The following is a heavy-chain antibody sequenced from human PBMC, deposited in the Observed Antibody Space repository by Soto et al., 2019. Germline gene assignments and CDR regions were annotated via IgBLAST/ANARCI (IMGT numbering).Heavy chain of an antibody. CDR1: GYTFSSYG. J-gene: IGHJ6*02. D-gene: IGHD3-3*01. CDR2: VSPYDGYT. CDR3: AIGRYFDCSCSPNYFFYGMNV. V-gene: IGHV1-18*01. Sequence: GASVKVSCKASGYTFSSYGINWVRQAPGQGLEWLGWVSPYDGYTNYAQILQGRVSMTTDTSTKTAYMEVRSLRSDDTAVYYCAIGRYFDCSCSPNYFFYGMNVWGQGTTVTVSS.